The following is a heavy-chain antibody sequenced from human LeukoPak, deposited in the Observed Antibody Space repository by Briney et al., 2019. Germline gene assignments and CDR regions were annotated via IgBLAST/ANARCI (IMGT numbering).Heavy chain of an antibody. V-gene: IGHV3-73*01. CDR3: TTHYYDFWSGPLFLDY. CDR2: IRSKANSYAT. Sequence: GGSLRLSCAASGFTFNGSAMHWVRQASGKGLEWVGRIRSKANSYATAYAASVKGRFTISRDDSKNTAYLQMNSLKTEDTAVYYCTTHYYDFWSGPLFLDYWGQGTLVTVSS. CDR1: GFTFNGSA. J-gene: IGHJ4*02. D-gene: IGHD3-3*01.